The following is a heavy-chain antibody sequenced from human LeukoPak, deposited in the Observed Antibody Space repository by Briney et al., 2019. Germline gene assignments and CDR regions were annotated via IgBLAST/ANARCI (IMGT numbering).Heavy chain of an antibody. V-gene: IGHV1-18*04. CDR3: ARYSGITNMFGGGRGSALEEPNDVFDM. J-gene: IGHJ3*02. CDR2: ISVYSGNT. Sequence: ASVTVSCKASGYTFTGYYMHWVRQAPGQGLEWMGWISVYSGNTNYAQTFQGRVTMTTDTSTSTAIMEVRRLRSDDTDVYYCARYSGITNMFGGGRGSALEEPNDVFDMWGQGTMVIVSS. D-gene: IGHD3-16*01. CDR1: GYTFTGYY.